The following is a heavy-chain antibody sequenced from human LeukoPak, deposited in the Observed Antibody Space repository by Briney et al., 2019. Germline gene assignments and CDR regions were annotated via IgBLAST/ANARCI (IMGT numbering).Heavy chain of an antibody. Sequence: GASVKVSCKASGYTXTSYGISWVRQAPGQGLEWMGWISAYNGNTNYAQKLQGRVTMTTDTSTSTAYMELRSLRSDDTAVYYCARLSMVRGVITFDYWGQGTLVTVSS. J-gene: IGHJ4*02. CDR3: ARLSMVRGVITFDY. V-gene: IGHV1-18*01. D-gene: IGHD3-10*01. CDR2: ISAYNGNT. CDR1: GYTXTSYG.